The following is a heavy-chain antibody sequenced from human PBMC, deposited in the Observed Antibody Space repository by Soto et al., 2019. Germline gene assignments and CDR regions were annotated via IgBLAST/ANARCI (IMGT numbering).Heavy chain of an antibody. Sequence: QVQLQESGPGLVKPSEPLSLTCSVSGAAMTSYYWSWIRQPPGKGLECIGRIYGMGNTNYNPSLESRVTMSFDMPKNRFSLKLSSVTAADTAVYYCARVNVNSARYHFYYMDVWGKGTSVTVSS. J-gene: IGHJ6*03. D-gene: IGHD1-1*01. V-gene: IGHV4-4*07. CDR3: ARVNVNSARYHFYYMDV. CDR2: IYGMGNT. CDR1: GAAMTSYY.